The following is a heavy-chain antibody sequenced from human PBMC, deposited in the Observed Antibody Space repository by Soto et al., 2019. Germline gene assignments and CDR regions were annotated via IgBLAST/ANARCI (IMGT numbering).Heavy chain of an antibody. J-gene: IGHJ3*02. V-gene: IGHV1-2*02. Sequence: QVQLVQSGAEVKKPGASVKVSCKASGYTFTGYYMHWVRQAPGQGLEWMGWINPNSGVTNYAQKFQGRVTMTRDTAIRTAFMELSRLRSDDTAVYYCASDEDCRSTSGPFAFDIWGKGTRVTVSS. CDR1: GYTFTGYY. CDR3: ASDEDCRSTSGPFAFDI. D-gene: IGHD2-2*01. CDR2: INPNSGVT.